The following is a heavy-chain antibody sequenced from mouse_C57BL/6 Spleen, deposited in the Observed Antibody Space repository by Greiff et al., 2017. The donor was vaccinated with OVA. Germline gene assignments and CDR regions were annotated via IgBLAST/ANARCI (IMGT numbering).Heavy chain of an antibody. D-gene: IGHD1-1*01. CDR3: ARKGYYCGSSYWYFDV. CDR1: GYTFTSYW. J-gene: IGHJ1*03. Sequence: QVQLQQPGAELVRPGSSVKLSCKASGYTFTSYWMHWVKQRPIQGLEWIGNIDPSDSETHYNQKFKDKATLTVDKSSSTAYMQLSSLTSEDSAVYYCARKGYYCGSSYWYFDVWGTGTTVTVSS. CDR2: IDPSDSET. V-gene: IGHV1-52*01.